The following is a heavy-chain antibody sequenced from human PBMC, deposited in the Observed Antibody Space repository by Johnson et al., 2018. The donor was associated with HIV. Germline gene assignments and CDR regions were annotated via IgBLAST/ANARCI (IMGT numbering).Heavy chain of an antibody. Sequence: VQLVESGGGVVRPGGSLRLSCAASGFTFDDYGMSWVRQAPGKGLEWVSGVIWNGGSTDYADSVKGRFTISRDNAKNSLYLQMNSLRAEDTALYYCARVIGSYYDPRGAFDIWGQGTMVTVSS. CDR1: GFTFDDYG. D-gene: IGHD3-10*01. CDR3: ARVIGSYYDPRGAFDI. V-gene: IGHV3-20*04. CDR2: VIWNGGST. J-gene: IGHJ3*02.